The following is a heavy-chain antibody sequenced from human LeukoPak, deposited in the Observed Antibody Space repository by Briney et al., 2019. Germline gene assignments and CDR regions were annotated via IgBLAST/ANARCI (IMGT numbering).Heavy chain of an antibody. CDR1: GYTFTSYD. D-gene: IGHD6-19*01. CDR3: ASLIAVAGTRDY. CDR2: MNPNSGNT. V-gene: IGHV1-8*01. J-gene: IGHJ4*02. Sequence: ASVKVSCKASGYTFTSYDINWVRQATGQGLEWMGWMNPNSGNTGYAQKFQGRVTMTWNTSISTAYMELSSLRSEDTAVYYCASLIAVAGTRDYWGQGTLVTVSS.